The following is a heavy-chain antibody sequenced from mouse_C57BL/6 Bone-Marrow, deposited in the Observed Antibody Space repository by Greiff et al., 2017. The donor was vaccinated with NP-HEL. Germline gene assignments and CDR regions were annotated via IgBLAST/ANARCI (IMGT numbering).Heavy chain of an antibody. J-gene: IGHJ4*01. D-gene: IGHD2-14*01. Sequence: QVQLQQPGAELVKPGASVKMSCKASGYTFTSYWITWVKQRPGQGLEWIGDIYPGSGSTNYNEKFKSKATLTVDTSSSTAYMQLSSLTSEDSAVXYCARWGKIYYKYERGIYAMDYWGQGTSVPVSS. V-gene: IGHV1-55*01. CDR3: ARWGKIYYKYERGIYAMDY. CDR1: GYTFTSYW. CDR2: IYPGSGST.